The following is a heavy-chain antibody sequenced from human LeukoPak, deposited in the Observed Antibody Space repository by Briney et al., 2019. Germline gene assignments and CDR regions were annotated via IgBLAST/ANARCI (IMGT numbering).Heavy chain of an antibody. CDR2: ISGSGGST. CDR1: GFTFSSYA. V-gene: IGHV3-23*01. D-gene: IGHD6-19*01. CDR3: AKSVKQWLAYFDY. Sequence: GGSLRLSCAAFGFTFSSYAMSWVRQAPGKGLEWVSAISGSGGSTYYADSVKGRFTISRDNSKNTLYLQMNSLRAEDTAVYYCAKSVKQWLAYFDYWGQGTLVTVSS. J-gene: IGHJ4*02.